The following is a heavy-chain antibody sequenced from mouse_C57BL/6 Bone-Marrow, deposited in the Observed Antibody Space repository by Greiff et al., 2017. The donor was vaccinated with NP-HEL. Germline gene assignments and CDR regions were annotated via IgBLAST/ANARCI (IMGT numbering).Heavy chain of an antibody. CDR3: ARVRQEAWFAY. D-gene: IGHD2-14*01. V-gene: IGHV5-4*03. CDR2: ISDGGSYT. CDR1: GFTFSSYA. Sequence: EVNVVESGGGLVKPGGSLKLSCAASGFTFSSYAMSWVRQTPEKRLEWVATISDGGSYTYYPDNVKGRFTISRDNAKNNLYLQMSHLKSEDTAMYYCARVRQEAWFAYWGQGTLVTVSA. J-gene: IGHJ3*01.